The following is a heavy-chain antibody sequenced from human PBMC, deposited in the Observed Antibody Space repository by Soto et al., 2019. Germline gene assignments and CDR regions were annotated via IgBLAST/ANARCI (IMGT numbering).Heavy chain of an antibody. Sequence: QLQLQESGPGLVKPSETLSLTCTVSGGSISSSSYFWGWIRQPPGKGLECIGSISYSGSTYYNPSLKSRVTISVDTSKNQFSLKLSSVTAADTAVYYCARHLRDYGENYYSGMDVWGQGTTVTVSS. CDR2: ISYSGST. CDR3: ARHLRDYGENYYSGMDV. D-gene: IGHD4-17*01. J-gene: IGHJ6*02. V-gene: IGHV4-39*01. CDR1: GGSISSSSYF.